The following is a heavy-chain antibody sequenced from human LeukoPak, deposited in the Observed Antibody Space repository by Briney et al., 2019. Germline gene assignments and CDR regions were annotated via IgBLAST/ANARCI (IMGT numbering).Heavy chain of an antibody. Sequence: GGSLRLSCAASGFTFSRYAMHWARQAPGKGLEWVAVISYDGSNKYYAGSVKGRFTISRDNSKNTLYLQMNSLRAEDTAVYHCARDRETVVVITYYFDYWGQGSLVTVSS. V-gene: IGHV3-30-3*01. CDR2: ISYDGSNK. D-gene: IGHD3-22*01. J-gene: IGHJ4*02. CDR3: ARDRETVVVITYYFDY. CDR1: GFTFSRYA.